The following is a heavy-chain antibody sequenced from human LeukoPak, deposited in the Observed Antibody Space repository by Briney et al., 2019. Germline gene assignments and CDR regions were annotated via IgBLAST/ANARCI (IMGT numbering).Heavy chain of an antibody. J-gene: IGHJ4*02. V-gene: IGHV3-23*01. CDR2: ISGSGGST. Sequence: GGSLRLSCAASGFTFSSYAMSWVRQAPGKGLEWVSAISGSGGSTYYADSVKGRFTISRDSSKNTLYLQMNSLRAEDTAVYYCAKDFEKGYYYDSSGYYDYWGQGTLVTVSS. CDR3: AKDFEKGYYYDSSGYYDY. D-gene: IGHD3-22*01. CDR1: GFTFSSYA.